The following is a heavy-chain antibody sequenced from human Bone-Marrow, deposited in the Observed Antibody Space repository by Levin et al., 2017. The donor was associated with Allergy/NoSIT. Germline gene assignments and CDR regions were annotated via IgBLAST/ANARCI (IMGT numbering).Heavy chain of an antibody. Sequence: SCAASGFTFRNYAMNWVRQAPGKGLERVSYISSSSNDIYYADSVKGRFTVSRDNAKNSLYLQMNSLRDEDTAVYYCARILAETGTFSDSWGQGTLVTVSS. J-gene: IGHJ5*01. V-gene: IGHV3-48*02. CDR3: ARILAETGTFSDS. CDR2: ISSSSNDI. CDR1: GFTFRNYA. D-gene: IGHD6-19*01.